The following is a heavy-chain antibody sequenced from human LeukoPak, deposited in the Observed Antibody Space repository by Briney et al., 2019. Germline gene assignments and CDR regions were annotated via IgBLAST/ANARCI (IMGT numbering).Heavy chain of an antibody. CDR1: GGSISTYY. CDR2: IYYSGST. J-gene: IGHJ4*02. D-gene: IGHD3-10*01. CDR3: ARLSPKYYYGPGSGMIDY. Sequence: SETLSLTCTVSGGSISTYYWGWIRQPPGKGLEWIGSIYYSGSTYYNPSLKSRVTISVDTSKNQFSLKLSSVTAADTAVYYCARLSPKYYYGPGSGMIDYWGQGTLVTVSS. V-gene: IGHV4-39*01.